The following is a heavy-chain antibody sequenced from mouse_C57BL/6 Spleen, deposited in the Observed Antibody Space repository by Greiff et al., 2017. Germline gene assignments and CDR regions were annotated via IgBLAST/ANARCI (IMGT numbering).Heavy chain of an antibody. J-gene: IGHJ1*03. D-gene: IGHD2-4*01. V-gene: IGHV5-6*01. CDR2: ISSGGSYT. CDR1: GFTFSSYG. CDR3: APIYYDCGARYFDV. Sequence: EVMLVESGGDLVKPGGSLKLSCAASGFTFSSYGMSWVRQTPDKRLEWVATISSGGSYTYYPDSVKGRFTISRDNAKNTLYLQMSSLKSEDTAMYYCAPIYYDCGARYFDVWGTGTTVTVSS.